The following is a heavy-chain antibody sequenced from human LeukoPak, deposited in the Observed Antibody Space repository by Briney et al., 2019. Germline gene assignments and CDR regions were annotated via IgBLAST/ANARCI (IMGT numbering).Heavy chain of an antibody. CDR2: IYYSGST. Sequence: PSETLSLTCTVSGGSISSYYWSWIRQPPGKGLEWIGYIYYSGSTNYNPSLKSRVTISVDTSKNQFSLKLSSVTAADTAVYYCARTSPLRVEYQLLRGGWYFDLWGRGTLVTVSS. CDR1: GGSISSYY. CDR3: ARTSPLRVEYQLLRGGWYFDL. J-gene: IGHJ2*01. V-gene: IGHV4-59*01. D-gene: IGHD2-2*01.